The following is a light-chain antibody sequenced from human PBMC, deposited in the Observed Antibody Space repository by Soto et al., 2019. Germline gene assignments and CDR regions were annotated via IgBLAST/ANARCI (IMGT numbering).Light chain of an antibody. Sequence: QSVLTQPPSLSAAPGQKVAISCSGGSSNIGNNYVPWYQHLPGTAPKLLIYDNNKRPSGIPDRFSGSKSGTSATLGITGLQTGDEADYYCGTWDSSLSAGVFGGGTKLNVL. CDR2: DNN. CDR3: GTWDSSLSAGV. V-gene: IGLV1-51*01. CDR1: SSNIGNNY. J-gene: IGLJ2*01.